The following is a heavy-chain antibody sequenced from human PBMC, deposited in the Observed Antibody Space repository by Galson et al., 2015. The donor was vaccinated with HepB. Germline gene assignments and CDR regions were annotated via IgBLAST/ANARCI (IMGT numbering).Heavy chain of an antibody. Sequence: SLRLSCAASGFTFVSYWMNWVRQAPGKGLEWVASIRHDGYEKFYVDSVKGRFTISRDNAKNSLYLQMNSLRAEDTAVYFCARGESFSSGWYGCWGQGTQVTVSS. CDR1: GFTFVSYW. V-gene: IGHV3-7*05. CDR3: ARGESFSSGWYGC. CDR2: IRHDGYEK. J-gene: IGHJ5*01. D-gene: IGHD6-19*01.